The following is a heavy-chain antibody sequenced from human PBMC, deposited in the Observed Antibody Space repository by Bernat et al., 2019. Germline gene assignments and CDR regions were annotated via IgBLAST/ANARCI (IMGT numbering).Heavy chain of an antibody. D-gene: IGHD4-17*01. J-gene: IGHJ2*01. Sequence: QVQLVESGGGVVQPGGSLRLSCGASGFTFSTYGMHWVRQAPGKGLEWVAFIRYDGTNKYYADSVKGRFTISRDNFKNTLFLQMNSLRAEDTAVYYCAKVLGHDYGVTNWYFDLWGRGTLVTVSS. V-gene: IGHV3-30*02. CDR1: GFTFSTYG. CDR3: AKVLGHDYGVTNWYFDL. CDR2: IRYDGTNK.